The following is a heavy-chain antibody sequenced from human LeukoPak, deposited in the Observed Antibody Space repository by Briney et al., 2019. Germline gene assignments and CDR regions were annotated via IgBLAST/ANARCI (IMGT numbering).Heavy chain of an antibody. CDR2: INPSGGST. CDR1: GYTFTSYY. V-gene: IGHV1-46*01. Sequence: ASVKVSCKASGYTFTSYYMHWVRQAPGQGLEWMGIINPSGGSTSYAQKFQGRVTMTRDMSTSTVYMELSSLRSEDTAVYYCARSSYGSGSYYPFDYWGQGTLVTVSS. J-gene: IGHJ4*02. CDR3: ARSSYGSGSYYPFDY. D-gene: IGHD3-10*01.